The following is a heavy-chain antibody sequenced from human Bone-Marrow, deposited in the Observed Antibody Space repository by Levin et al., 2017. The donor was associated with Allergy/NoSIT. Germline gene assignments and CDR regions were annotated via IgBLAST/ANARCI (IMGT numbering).Heavy chain of an antibody. D-gene: IGHD1-14*01. CDR2: IKSKVDGGTA. CDR3: TTGVSGGEDY. J-gene: IGHJ4*02. CDR1: GFTFRTAW. V-gene: IGHV3-15*01. Sequence: GGSLRLSCAVSGFTFRTAWLSWVRQAPEKGLEWVGRIKSKVDGGTADYAAPVKGRFTISRDDSKNTLYLQLNSLEIEDTALYYCTTGVSGGEDYWGQGTLVTVSS.